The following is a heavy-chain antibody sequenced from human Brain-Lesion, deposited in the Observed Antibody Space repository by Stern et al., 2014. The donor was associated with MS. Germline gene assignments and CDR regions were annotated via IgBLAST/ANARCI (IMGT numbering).Heavy chain of an antibody. J-gene: IGHJ4*02. D-gene: IGHD5-18*01. CDR1: GGSISSGSFY. CDR2: IYRWGST. CDR3: ARETGGYTYGDTDFFDY. V-gene: IGHV4-61*02. Sequence: VQLVESGPGLVKPSQTLSLTCIVSGGSISSGSFYWNWIRQPAGKGLEWIGRIYRWGSTNYHPSLKSRVPFSGDPSKNHFSLKMISMTAADTAVYYCARETGGYTYGDTDFFDYWGQGALVTVSS.